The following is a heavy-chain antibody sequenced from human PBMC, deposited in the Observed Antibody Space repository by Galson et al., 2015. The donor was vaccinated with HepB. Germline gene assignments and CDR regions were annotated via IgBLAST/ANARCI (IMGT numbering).Heavy chain of an antibody. CDR3: AGGPDHGDFVNGFDT. V-gene: IGHV3-48*04. CDR1: GFTFGSYG. Sequence: SLRLSCAASGFTFGSYGMNWVRQAPGKGPEWVSHISSRSSTIYYAGSVKGRFIISRDNAKNSLYLQMNSLRAEDTAVYYCAGGPDHGDFVNGFDTWGQGTMVTVSS. J-gene: IGHJ3*02. CDR2: ISSRSSTI. D-gene: IGHD4-17*01.